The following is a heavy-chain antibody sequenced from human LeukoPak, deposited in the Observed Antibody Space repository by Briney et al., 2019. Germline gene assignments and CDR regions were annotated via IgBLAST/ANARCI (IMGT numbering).Heavy chain of an antibody. CDR1: GGSFSGYY. Sequence: SETLSLTCAVYGGSFSGYYWSWIRQPPGKGLEWIGEINHSGSTNYNPSLTSRVTISVDTSKNQFSLKLSSVTAADTAVYYCARHLRGGIFGFDYWGQGTLVTVSS. J-gene: IGHJ4*02. D-gene: IGHD3-3*01. V-gene: IGHV4-34*01. CDR3: ARHLRGGIFGFDY. CDR2: INHSGST.